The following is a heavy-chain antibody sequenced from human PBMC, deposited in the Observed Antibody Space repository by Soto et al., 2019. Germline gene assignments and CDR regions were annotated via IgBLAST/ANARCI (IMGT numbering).Heavy chain of an antibody. CDR3: TTLFIIFDHSKN. CDR1: GFTFSNAW. J-gene: IGHJ4*02. D-gene: IGHD4-4*01. V-gene: IGHV3-15*01. Sequence: EVQLLESGGGLVKPGGSLRLSCEASGFTFSNAWMSWVRQAPGKGLEWVGRIKTKKDGGTIDYAAPVKGRFTISRNDSNNTVYLQMNKLKSEDTAVYYCTTLFIIFDHSKNWSQGTLVTVSS. CDR2: IKTKKDGGTI.